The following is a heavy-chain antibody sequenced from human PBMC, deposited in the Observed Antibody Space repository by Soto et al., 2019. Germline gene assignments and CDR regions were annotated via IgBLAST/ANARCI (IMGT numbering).Heavy chain of an antibody. Sequence: PSETLSLTCTVSGGSISNFYWDWIRQPPGKGLEWIGYIYYTGSTNYNPSLKGRVTISVDTTKNQFSLKLSSVTAADTAVYYCARDVAVDGYDAFDIWGQGTMVTVSS. J-gene: IGHJ3*02. D-gene: IGHD6-19*01. CDR3: ARDVAVDGYDAFDI. V-gene: IGHV4-59*01. CDR2: IYYTGST. CDR1: GGSISNFY.